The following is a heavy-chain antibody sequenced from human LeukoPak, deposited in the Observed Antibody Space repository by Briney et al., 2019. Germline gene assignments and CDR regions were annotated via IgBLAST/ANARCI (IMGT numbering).Heavy chain of an antibody. D-gene: IGHD5-18*01. Sequence: GGSLRLSCAASGSGFTFNNYWMHWVRQAPGKGLEWVSAISGSGGSTYYADSVKGRFTISRDNSKNTLYLQMNSLRAEDTAVYYCARGYSYEDYWGQGTLVTVSS. J-gene: IGHJ4*02. CDR3: ARGYSYEDY. CDR1: GSGFTFNNYW. V-gene: IGHV3-23*01. CDR2: ISGSGGST.